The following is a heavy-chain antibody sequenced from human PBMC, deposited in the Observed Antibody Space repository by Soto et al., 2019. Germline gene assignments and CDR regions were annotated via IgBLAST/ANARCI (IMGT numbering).Heavy chain of an antibody. CDR1: GFTFSTYG. J-gene: IGHJ4*02. CDR2: ISGSGATT. Sequence: GGSLRLSCAASGFTFSTYGMSWVRQAPGKGLEWVSSISGSGATTSYADSVKGRFTISRDNSKSTVYLQMNSLKAEDTAVYYCAKDRRQWLVMDYWGQGTLVTAPQ. CDR3: AKDRRQWLVMDY. D-gene: IGHD6-19*01. V-gene: IGHV3-23*01.